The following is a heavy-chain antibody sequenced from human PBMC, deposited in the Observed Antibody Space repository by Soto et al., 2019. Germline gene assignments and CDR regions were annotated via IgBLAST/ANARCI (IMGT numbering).Heavy chain of an antibody. CDR2: IYYTGST. D-gene: IGHD4-17*01. CDR1: GVSISSYY. J-gene: IGHJ6*02. V-gene: IGHV4-59*01. Sequence: PSETLSLTCTVSGVSISSYYWSWIRQPPGKGLEWIGYIYYTGSTNYNPSLKSRVAISIVTSKNQFSLKLTSATAADTAVYYCSRDVDFGEEDVWGQGTTVTVSS. CDR3: SRDVDFGEEDV.